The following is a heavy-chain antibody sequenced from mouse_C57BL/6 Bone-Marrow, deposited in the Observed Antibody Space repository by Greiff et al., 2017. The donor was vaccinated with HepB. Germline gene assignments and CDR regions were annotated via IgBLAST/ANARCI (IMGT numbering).Heavy chain of an antibody. V-gene: IGHV5-16*01. CDR1: GFTFSDYY. Sequence: EVKLVESEGGLVQPGSSMKLSCTASGFTFSDYYMAWVRQVPEKGLEWVANINYDGSSTYYLDSLKSRFIISRDNAKNILYLQMSSLKSEDTATYYCARVPGTAQATYFDYWGQGTTLTVSS. D-gene: IGHD3-1*01. CDR3: ARVPGTAQATYFDY. J-gene: IGHJ2*01. CDR2: INYDGSST.